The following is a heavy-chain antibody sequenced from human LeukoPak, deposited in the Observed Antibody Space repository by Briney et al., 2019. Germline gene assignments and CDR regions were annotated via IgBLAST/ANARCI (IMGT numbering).Heavy chain of an antibody. J-gene: IGHJ6*03. Sequence: SVKVSCKASGGTFSSYAISWVRQAPGQGLELMGRIIPIFGTANYAQKFQGRATITADKSTSTAYMELSSLRSEDTAVYYCARDRPVGDYYDSSGYYGPVYYYYMDVWGKGTTVTVSS. CDR2: IIPIFGTA. V-gene: IGHV1-69*06. D-gene: IGHD3-22*01. CDR1: GGTFSSYA. CDR3: ARDRPVGDYYDSSGYYGPVYYYYMDV.